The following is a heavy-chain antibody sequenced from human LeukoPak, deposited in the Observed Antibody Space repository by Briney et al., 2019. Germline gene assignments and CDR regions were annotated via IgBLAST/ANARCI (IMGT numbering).Heavy chain of an antibody. V-gene: IGHV3-33*08. CDR3: ASSIVSMTTVTTGFDY. CDR1: GITLSNYG. Sequence: GGSLRLSCAVSGITLSNYGMHWVRQAPGKGLEWVAVIWHDGSNKYYADSVKGRFTISRDNSKSTLYLQMNSLRDEDTAVYYCASSIVSMTTVTTGFDYWGQGTLVTVSS. J-gene: IGHJ4*02. D-gene: IGHD4-11*01. CDR2: IWHDGSNK.